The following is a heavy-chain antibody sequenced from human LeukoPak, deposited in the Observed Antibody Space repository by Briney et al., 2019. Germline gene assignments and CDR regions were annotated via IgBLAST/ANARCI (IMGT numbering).Heavy chain of an antibody. CDR1: GFTFSSYA. CDR2: ISYDGSDK. D-gene: IGHD5-18*01. J-gene: IGHJ4*02. Sequence: GRSLRLSCAASGFTFSSYAMHWVRQAPGKGLEWVAVISYDGSDKYYADSVKGRFTISRSKSENTLYLQMKSLRAEDTAVYYCAKDTAMAHFDYWGQGTLVTVSS. V-gene: IGHV3-30*18. CDR3: AKDTAMAHFDY.